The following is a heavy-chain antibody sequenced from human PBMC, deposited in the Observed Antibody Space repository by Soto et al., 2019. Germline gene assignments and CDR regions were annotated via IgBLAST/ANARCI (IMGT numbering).Heavy chain of an antibody. CDR2: IYYSGST. D-gene: IGHD3-16*01. CDR1: GGSISSGGYY. Sequence: QVQLQESGPGLVKPSQTLSLTCTVSGGSISSGGYYWSWIRQHPGKGLEWIGYIYYSGSTYYNPSLKRRVTISVDTSKNQFSPKLSSVTAADTAVYYCARDGGDPYYFDYWGQGTLVTVSS. J-gene: IGHJ4*02. V-gene: IGHV4-31*03. CDR3: ARDGGDPYYFDY.